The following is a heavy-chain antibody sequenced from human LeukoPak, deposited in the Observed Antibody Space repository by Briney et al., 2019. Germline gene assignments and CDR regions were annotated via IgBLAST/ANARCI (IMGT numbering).Heavy chain of an antibody. D-gene: IGHD3-22*01. CDR2: IYFSGRT. Sequence: SETLSLTCAVSGYSISSGYYWGWIRQPPGKGLEWIGTIYFSGRTYYSPSLKSRVTMSVDPSNNQFSLNLRSVTAADTAVYYCARRRYYDGSGYLEWGQGTLLSVSS. CDR3: ARRRYYDGSGYLE. V-gene: IGHV4-38-2*01. J-gene: IGHJ1*01. CDR1: GYSISSGYY.